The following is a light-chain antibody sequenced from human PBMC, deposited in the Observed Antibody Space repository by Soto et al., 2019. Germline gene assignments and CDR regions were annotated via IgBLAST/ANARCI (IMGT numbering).Light chain of an antibody. J-gene: IGLJ1*01. CDR3: TLYTSENAYV. V-gene: IGLV2-18*01. CDR2: EVS. CDR1: STDFVSYNR. Sequence: QSALTPTPSVSGSPGQSVTISCTGTSTDFVSYNRVSWYQQPPGTAPKLMIYEVSKRPSGVPDRFSGSKSGNTASLTISGLQAADEADYYCTLYTSENAYVFGTGTKVTVL.